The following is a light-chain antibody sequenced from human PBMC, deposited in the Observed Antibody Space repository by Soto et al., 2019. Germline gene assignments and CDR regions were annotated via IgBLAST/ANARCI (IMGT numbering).Light chain of an antibody. V-gene: IGKV1-17*01. CDR1: QDIRHA. Sequence: DIQMTQSPSSLSASVGDRVTITCRASQDIRHALGWYQQKPGKVPKRLIYSASSLQNGVPSRFSGSGSETVFTLTISSLQADDFATYFCLQHADYPFTFGQGTRLEI. CDR2: SAS. J-gene: IGKJ2*01. CDR3: LQHADYPFT.